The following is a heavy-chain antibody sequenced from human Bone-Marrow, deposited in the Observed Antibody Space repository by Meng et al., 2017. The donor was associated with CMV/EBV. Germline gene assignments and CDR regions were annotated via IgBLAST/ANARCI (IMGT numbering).Heavy chain of an antibody. D-gene: IGHD3-22*01. Sequence: GESLKISCIVSGFTFADYAVSWVRQAPGKGLEWVGFIRSRAYGGTTEYAASVKGRFTISKDDSKTIAYLQMNSLKTEDTAVYYCSYDISGYYRPYFDYWGQRTLVTVSS. CDR1: GFTFADYA. CDR3: SYDISGYYRPYFDY. CDR2: IRSRAYGGTT. J-gene: IGHJ4*02. V-gene: IGHV3-49*04.